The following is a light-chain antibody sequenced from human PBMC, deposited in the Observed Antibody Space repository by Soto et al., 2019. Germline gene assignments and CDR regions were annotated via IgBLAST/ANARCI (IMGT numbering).Light chain of an antibody. CDR2: TAS. J-gene: IGKJ1*01. V-gene: IGKV1-5*03. CDR1: QNIKSH. Sequence: DIQMTQSPSTLSASVGDRVTITCRASQNIKSHLAWYQQKPGKAPKLLIYTASSLQSGVPSRFSGSGSGTELTLTFSSLQPDDFATFYCQQYDLYSAFGQGTKVEIK. CDR3: QQYDLYSA.